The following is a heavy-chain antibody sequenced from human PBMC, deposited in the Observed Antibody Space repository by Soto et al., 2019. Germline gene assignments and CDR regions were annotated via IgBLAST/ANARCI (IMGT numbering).Heavy chain of an antibody. Sequence: QVQLVQSGAEVKKPGSSVKVSCNASGGTFSSYAISWVRQAPGQGLEWMGGIIPISGTADYAQKFQGRVTXPXXXSXRTAYMDLSSLRSEDTAVYYCARHLGGNHYYYGMDVWGQGTTVTVSS. CDR3: ARHLGGNHYYYGMDV. D-gene: IGHD3-16*01. J-gene: IGHJ6*02. V-gene: IGHV1-69*05. CDR1: GGTFSSYA. CDR2: IIPISGTA.